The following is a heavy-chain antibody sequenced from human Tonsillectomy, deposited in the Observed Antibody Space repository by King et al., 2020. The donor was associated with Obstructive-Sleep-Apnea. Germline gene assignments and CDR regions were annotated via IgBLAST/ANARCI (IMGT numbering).Heavy chain of an antibody. J-gene: IGHJ4*02. CDR1: GGSISSYY. CDR3: ATSWSGYSYGPFVY. Sequence: LQLQESGPGLVKPSETLSLTCTVSGGSISSYYWSWIRQPPGKGLEWIAYIYYSGSNNYNPSLKSRVAISVDTSKNQFSLRLSSVTAADTAVYYCATSWSGYSYGPFVYWGQGTLVTVSS. CDR2: IYYSGSN. D-gene: IGHD5-18*01. V-gene: IGHV4-59*01.